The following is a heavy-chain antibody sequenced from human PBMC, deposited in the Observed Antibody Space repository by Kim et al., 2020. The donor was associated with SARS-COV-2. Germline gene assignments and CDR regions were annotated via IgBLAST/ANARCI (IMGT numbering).Heavy chain of an antibody. D-gene: IGHD3-3*01. Sequence: SLKSRVTISVDTSKNQFSLKLSSVTAADTAVYYCARGERFLEWLPDAFDIWGQGTMVTVSS. J-gene: IGHJ3*02. CDR3: ARGERFLEWLPDAFDI. V-gene: IGHV4-34*01.